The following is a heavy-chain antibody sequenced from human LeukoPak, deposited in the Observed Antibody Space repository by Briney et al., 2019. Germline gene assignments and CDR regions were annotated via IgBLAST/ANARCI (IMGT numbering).Heavy chain of an antibody. Sequence: GGSLRLSCAASGFTFSSYGMHWVRQAPGKGLERVAVISYDGSNKYYADSVKGRFTISRDNSKNTLYLQMNSLRAEDTAVYYCAKDLQRIPFDYWGQGTLVTVSS. J-gene: IGHJ4*02. CDR3: AKDLQRIPFDY. D-gene: IGHD2-2*02. CDR2: ISYDGSNK. CDR1: GFTFSSYG. V-gene: IGHV3-30*18.